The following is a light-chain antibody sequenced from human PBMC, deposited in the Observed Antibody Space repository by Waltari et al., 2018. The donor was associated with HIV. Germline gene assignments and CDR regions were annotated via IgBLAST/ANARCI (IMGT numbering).Light chain of an antibody. V-gene: IGLV6-57*01. J-gene: IGLJ3*02. Sequence: NFMLTQPHSVSESPGKTVTISCTRSSGSIASNYVQWYQQRPGSSPTTVIYADNQRPSGVPCRFSGSIDSSSNSASLTISGRKTEDEADYYCQSYDSSSQVFGGGTKLTVL. CDR2: ADN. CDR1: SGSIASNY. CDR3: QSYDSSSQV.